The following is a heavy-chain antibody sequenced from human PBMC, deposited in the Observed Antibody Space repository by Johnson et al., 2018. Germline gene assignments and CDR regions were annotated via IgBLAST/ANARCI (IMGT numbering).Heavy chain of an antibody. CDR3: ARPYSGYDFDY. D-gene: IGHD5-12*01. CDR2: INAGNGNT. Sequence: QVQLVQSGAEVKKPGASVKVSCKASGYTFTNYAMHWVRQAPGQRLEWMGWINAGNGNTKYSQKFQGRVTLTRDTSASTAYMQLTSLRSEDTAVYYCARPYSGYDFDYWGQGTLVTVSS. V-gene: IGHV1-3*01. J-gene: IGHJ4*02. CDR1: GYTFTNYA.